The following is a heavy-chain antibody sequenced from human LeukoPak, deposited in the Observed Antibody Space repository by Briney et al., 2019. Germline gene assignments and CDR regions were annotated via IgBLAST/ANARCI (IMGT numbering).Heavy chain of an antibody. CDR3: ARNRDGYNSFDY. V-gene: IGHV4-31*03. CDR2: IYYSGSS. J-gene: IGHJ4*02. D-gene: IGHD5-24*01. CDR1: GDSINNGGYY. Sequence: SETLSLTCTVSGDSINNGGYYWSWIRQHPGKSLEWIGYIYYSGSSYYNPSLRSRVTISVDTSKNHFSLKLSSVTAADTAVYYCARNRDGYNSFDYWGQGTLVTVSS.